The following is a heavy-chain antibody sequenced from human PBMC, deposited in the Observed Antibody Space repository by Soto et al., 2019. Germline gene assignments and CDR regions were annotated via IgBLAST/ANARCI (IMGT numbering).Heavy chain of an antibody. CDR1: GYTFTSYA. Sequence: QVQLVQSGAEEKKPGASVKVSCKASGYTFTSYAMHWVRQAPGQRLEWMGWINAGNGNTKYSQKFQDRVTITRDTSASTACVELSSLRSEDTAVYYCARAVGGPTSNLDYWGQGTLVTVSS. CDR3: ARAVGGPTSNLDY. CDR2: INAGNGNT. D-gene: IGHD3-16*01. V-gene: IGHV1-3*05. J-gene: IGHJ4*02.